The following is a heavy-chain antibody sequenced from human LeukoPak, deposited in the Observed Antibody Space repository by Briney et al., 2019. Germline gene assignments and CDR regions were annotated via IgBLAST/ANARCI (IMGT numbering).Heavy chain of an antibody. CDR1: GFAFTTDT. D-gene: IGHD5-24*01. J-gene: IGHJ4*02. CDR3: ANLRLPLGATTFVY. CDR2: ISDSGGST. Sequence: GGSLRLSCAPSGFAFTTDTMGCVGQAPGKGLEWVSGISDSGGSTYHADSVKGRFTISRDNSKNTLYLQMNSLRAEDTAVYYCANLRLPLGATTFVYWGQGTLVTVSS. V-gene: IGHV3-23*01.